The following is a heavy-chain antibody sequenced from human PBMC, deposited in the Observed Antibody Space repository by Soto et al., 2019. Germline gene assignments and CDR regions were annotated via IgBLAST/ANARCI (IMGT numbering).Heavy chain of an antibody. V-gene: IGHV2-5*01. Sequence: QITLKESGPTLVKPTQTLALTCTFSGFSLSTGGVGVGWFRQPPGKALEWLADVYWNTEKNYSPSLPGRLTITRDTSKNQVVLTMTDMGPVDTATYYCAHRSVHYGMDVWGQGTTVTVSS. CDR1: GFSLSTGGVG. CDR2: VYWNTEK. J-gene: IGHJ6*02. D-gene: IGHD2-2*01. CDR3: AHRSVHYGMDV.